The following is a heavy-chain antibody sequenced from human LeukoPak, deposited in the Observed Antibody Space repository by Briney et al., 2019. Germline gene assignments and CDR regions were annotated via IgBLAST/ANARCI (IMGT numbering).Heavy chain of an antibody. V-gene: IGHV3-21*01. Sequence: PGGSLRLSCAASGFTFSSYSMNWVRQAPGKGLEWVSSISSSSSYIYYADSVKGRFTISRDNAKNSLYLQMNSLRAEDTAVYYCARLYCSSTSCYTIDYWGQGTLVTVSS. CDR2: ISSSSSYI. J-gene: IGHJ4*02. CDR3: ARLYCSSTSCYTIDY. CDR1: GFTFSSYS. D-gene: IGHD2-2*02.